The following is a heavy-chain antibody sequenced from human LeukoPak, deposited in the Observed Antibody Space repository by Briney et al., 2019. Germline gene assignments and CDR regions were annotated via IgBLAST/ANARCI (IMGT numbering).Heavy chain of an antibody. J-gene: IGHJ4*02. CDR1: GYTFTSYY. Sequence: ASVKVSCKASGYTFTSYYITWVRQAPGQGLEWMGWITPNSGATKYAQKFRGRVSMTRDTSINTAYMELSRLRSDDTAIYYCARVSRFYYDSSGDFDYWGQGTLVTVSS. CDR3: ARVSRFYYDSSGDFDY. V-gene: IGHV1-2*02. D-gene: IGHD3-22*01. CDR2: ITPNSGAT.